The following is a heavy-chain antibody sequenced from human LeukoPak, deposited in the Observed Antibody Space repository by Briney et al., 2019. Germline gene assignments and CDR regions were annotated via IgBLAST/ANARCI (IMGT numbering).Heavy chain of an antibody. D-gene: IGHD4-17*01. CDR1: GFTFTDYY. J-gene: IGHJ4*02. V-gene: IGHV3-11*01. CDR3: ARVGRLQYGDYVAFDY. CDR2: ISVSGTTM. Sequence: GVSLRLSCATSGFTFTDYYMSWICQAPGKGLEWVSYISVSGTTMYYADSVKGRFTLSRDNAKNSLYLQMNSLRAEDTAVYYCARVGRLQYGDYVAFDYWGQGALVTVSS.